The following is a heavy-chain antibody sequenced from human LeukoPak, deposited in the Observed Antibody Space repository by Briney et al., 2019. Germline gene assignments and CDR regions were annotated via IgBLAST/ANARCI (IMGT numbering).Heavy chain of an antibody. CDR1: GYTFTSYG. Sequence: ASVKVSCKASGYTFTSYGISWVRQAPGQGLEWMGWISAYNGNTNYAQKLQGRVTMATDTSTSTAYMELRSLRSDDTAVYNCARDLRDIVVVRGDYWGQGTLVTVSS. CDR3: ARDLRDIVVVRGDY. D-gene: IGHD2-2*01. CDR2: ISAYNGNT. J-gene: IGHJ4*02. V-gene: IGHV1-18*01.